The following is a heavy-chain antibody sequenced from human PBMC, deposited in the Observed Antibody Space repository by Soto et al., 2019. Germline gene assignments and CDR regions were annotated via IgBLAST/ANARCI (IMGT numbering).Heavy chain of an antibody. D-gene: IGHD3-16*01. CDR1: GFTFSSYG. CDR2: ISYDGSNK. CDR3: AADYGGVTPFFY. J-gene: IGHJ4*02. Sequence: PGGSLRLSCAASGFTFSSYGMHWVRQAPGKGLEWVAVISYDGSNKYYADSVKGRFNISRDNSTDTAFLELSSLRSEDPAVYFGAADYGGVTPFFYWGQGPLVTVSS. V-gene: IGHV3-30*03.